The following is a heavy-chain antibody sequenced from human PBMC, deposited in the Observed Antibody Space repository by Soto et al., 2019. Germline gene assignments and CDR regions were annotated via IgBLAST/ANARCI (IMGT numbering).Heavy chain of an antibody. V-gene: IGHV4-59*08. CDR3: ARRYSSAFDI. J-gene: IGHJ3*02. CDR2: IHYTGTT. D-gene: IGHD6-13*01. CDR1: RGSINNSY. Sequence: PSETLSLTCTVSRGSINNSYWTWIRQPPGKRLEWIGYIHYTGTTNHNPSLRGRVTMSVDTSNNQFSLKLSSVTAADTAVYYCARRYSSAFDIWGQGTMVTVSS.